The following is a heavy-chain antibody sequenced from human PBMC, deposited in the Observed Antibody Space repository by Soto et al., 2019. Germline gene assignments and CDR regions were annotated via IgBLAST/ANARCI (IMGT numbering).Heavy chain of an antibody. CDR3: ARGAMANFDY. CDR2: FIAMLGTP. CDR1: GGTFGSQG. D-gene: IGHD5-18*01. Sequence: SVKVSCKASGGTFGSQGIAWVRQAPGQGLEWMGGFIAMLGTPTYAKKVQGRATISADESLTSSYLELRSLRSEDTGVYFCARGAMANFDYWGQGTAVTVSS. J-gene: IGHJ4*02. V-gene: IGHV1-69*13.